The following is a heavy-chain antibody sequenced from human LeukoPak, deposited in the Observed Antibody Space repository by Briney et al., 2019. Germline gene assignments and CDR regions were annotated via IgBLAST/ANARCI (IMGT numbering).Heavy chain of an antibody. CDR2: FDPEDGET. CDR1: GYTLTELS. CDR3: ARGLYGSGSYYNIFPYYFDY. D-gene: IGHD3-10*01. Sequence: ASVKVSCKVSGYTLTELSMHWVRQAPGKGLEYMGGFDPEDGETIYAQKFQGRVTITADESTSTAYMELSSLRSEDTAVYYCARGLYGSGSYYNIFPYYFDYWGQGTLVTVSS. V-gene: IGHV1-24*01. J-gene: IGHJ4*02.